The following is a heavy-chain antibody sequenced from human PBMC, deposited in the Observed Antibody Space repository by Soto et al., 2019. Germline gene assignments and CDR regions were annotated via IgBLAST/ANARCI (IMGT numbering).Heavy chain of an antibody. V-gene: IGHV1-69*13. J-gene: IGHJ3*02. CDR3: ARDRISGGQSSDAFDI. CDR1: GGTFSSYA. CDR2: IIPIFGTA. Sequence: SVKVSCKASGGTFSSYAISWVRQAPGQGLEWMGGIIPIFGTANYAQKFQGRVTITADESTSTAYMELSSLRSEDTAVYYCARDRISGGQSSDAFDIWGQGTMVTVSS. D-gene: IGHD6-19*01.